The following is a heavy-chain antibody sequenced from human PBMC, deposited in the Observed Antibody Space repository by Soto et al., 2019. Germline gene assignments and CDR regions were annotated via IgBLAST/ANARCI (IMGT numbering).Heavy chain of an antibody. CDR1: GYNFTSYW. D-gene: IGHD2-15*01. CDR2: IYPGDSDT. J-gene: IGHJ5*02. CDR3: ARRMVTDRSRGWFDP. V-gene: IGHV5-51*01. Sequence: LKISCKGSGYNFTSYWIGWVRQMPGKGLEWMGIIYPGDSDTRYSPSFQGQVTISADKSISTAYLQWSSLKASDTAMYYCARRMVTDRSRGWFDPWGQGTLVTVSS.